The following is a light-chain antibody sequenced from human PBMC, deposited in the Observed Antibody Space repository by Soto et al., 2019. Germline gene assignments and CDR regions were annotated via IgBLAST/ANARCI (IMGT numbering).Light chain of an antibody. CDR3: ATWDDGLNGWV. J-gene: IGLJ3*02. V-gene: IGLV1-44*01. Sequence: HSVVTQPPSASGTPGQRVTISCSGRRSNIGSNAVNWYQQFPGMAPKVLIYNNNERPSGVPDRFSGSKSGTSASLAISGLQSEDEADYYCATWDDGLNGWVFGGGTKLTVL. CDR1: RSNIGSNA. CDR2: NNN.